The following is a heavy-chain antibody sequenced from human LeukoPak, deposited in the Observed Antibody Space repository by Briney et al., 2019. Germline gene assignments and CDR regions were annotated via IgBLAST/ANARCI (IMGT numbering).Heavy chain of an antibody. CDR3: ARVWYSSGWTFDY. CDR1: GYTFTGYY. Sequence: PGASVKVSCKASGYTFTGYYMHWVRQAPGQGLEWMGRINPNSGGTNYAQKFQGRVTMNRDTSISTAYMELSRLRSDDTAVYYCARVWYSSGWTFDYWGQGTLVTVSS. CDR2: INPNSGGT. J-gene: IGHJ4*02. V-gene: IGHV1-2*06. D-gene: IGHD6-19*01.